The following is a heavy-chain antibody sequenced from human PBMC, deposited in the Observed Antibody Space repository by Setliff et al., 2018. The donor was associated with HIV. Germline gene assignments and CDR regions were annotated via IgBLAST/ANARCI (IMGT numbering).Heavy chain of an antibody. CDR1: GYSISSGYY. Sequence: ETLSLTCTVSGYSISSGYYWGWIRQPPGKGLEWIGSINHSGSTYYNPSLKSRVTISVDTSKNQFSLKLSSVTAADTAVYYCARDPYGITTRDWYFDLWG. V-gene: IGHV4-38-2*02. CDR2: INHSGST. D-gene: IGHD3-10*01. CDR3: ARDPYGITTRDWYFDL. J-gene: IGHJ2*01.